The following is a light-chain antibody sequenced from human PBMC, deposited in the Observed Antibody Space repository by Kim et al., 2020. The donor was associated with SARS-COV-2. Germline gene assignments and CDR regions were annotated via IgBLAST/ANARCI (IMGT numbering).Light chain of an antibody. CDR3: AAWDDNLSGL. Sequence: PGQRVTISCSGSSSNMGNYYVYWYQQVPGTAPKLLIYRDNQRPSGVPDRFSGSKSGTSASLAISGLRSEDEADYYCAAWDDNLSGLFGGGTKVTVL. V-gene: IGLV1-47*01. CDR2: RDN. J-gene: IGLJ3*02. CDR1: SSNMGNYY.